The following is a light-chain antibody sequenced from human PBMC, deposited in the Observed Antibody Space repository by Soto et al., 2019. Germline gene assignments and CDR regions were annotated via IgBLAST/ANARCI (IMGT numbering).Light chain of an antibody. CDR3: AAWDDRLRGFL. CDR2: KNS. J-gene: IGLJ1*01. V-gene: IGLV1-47*01. Sequence: QSALTQPPSASGTPGQRVTISCSGSSSNIGSNSVYWYQQLPGTAPKLLIFKNSQRPSGVPDRFSGSKSSTSASLAVSGLRSGDEADYYCAAWDDRLRGFLFGPGTKVTVL. CDR1: SSNIGSNS.